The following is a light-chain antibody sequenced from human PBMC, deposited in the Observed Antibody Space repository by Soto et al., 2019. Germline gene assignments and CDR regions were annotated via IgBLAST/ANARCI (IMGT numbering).Light chain of an antibody. J-gene: IGKJ2*01. Sequence: EIVMTQSPASLSVSPGETATLSCRASQSISNSLAWYQQKPGQAPSLLIYGASTRTTGIPARFCGSGSGIEFTRSFISLQSEDSALYYWQQYNSWPPRPFGKGTKLEIK. CDR2: GAS. CDR1: QSISNS. V-gene: IGKV3-15*01. CDR3: QQYNSWPPRP.